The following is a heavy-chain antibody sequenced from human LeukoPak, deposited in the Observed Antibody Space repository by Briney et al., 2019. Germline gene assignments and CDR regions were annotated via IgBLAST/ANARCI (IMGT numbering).Heavy chain of an antibody. Sequence: PSETLSLTCTVSGGSVSNGSYYWSWIRQPPGKGLEWIGYIYYSGSTNYNPSLKSRVTISVDTSKNQFSLKLSSVTDADTAMYYCARSGAAECPTHNWFDPWSQGTLVTVSS. CDR2: IYYSGST. D-gene: IGHD6-13*01. CDR1: GGSVSNGSYY. J-gene: IGHJ5*02. CDR3: ARSGAAECPTHNWFDP. V-gene: IGHV4-61*01.